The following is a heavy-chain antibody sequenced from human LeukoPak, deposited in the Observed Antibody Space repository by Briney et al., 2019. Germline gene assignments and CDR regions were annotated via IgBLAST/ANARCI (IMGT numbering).Heavy chain of an antibody. V-gene: IGHV3-21*06. CDR2: IHSSATYI. CDR1: GFLFCCYA. D-gene: IGHD2-2*03. J-gene: IGHJ5*01. Sequence: GGSLSLSCAASGFLFCCYALVWIRQAPGKGLECISSIHSSATYITYADSVRGRFTISRSNDKNSLFLDMYALRPESSAVYYSVRAAIRVVFLDSWGQERWSPSPQ. CDR3: VRAAIRVVFLDS.